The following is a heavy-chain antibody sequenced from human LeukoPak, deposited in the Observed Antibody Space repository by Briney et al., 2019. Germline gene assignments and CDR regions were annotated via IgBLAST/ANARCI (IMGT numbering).Heavy chain of an antibody. J-gene: IGHJ5*02. CDR3: AREEMATIKGWFDP. D-gene: IGHD5-24*01. CDR1: GGSISSGGHY. CDR2: IYYSGST. Sequence: PSETLSLTCTVSGGSISSGGHYWSWIRQHPGKGLEWIGYIYYSGSTYYNPSLKSRVTISVDTSKNQFSLKLSSVTAADKAVYYCAREEMATIKGWFDPWGQGTLVTVSS. V-gene: IGHV4-31*03.